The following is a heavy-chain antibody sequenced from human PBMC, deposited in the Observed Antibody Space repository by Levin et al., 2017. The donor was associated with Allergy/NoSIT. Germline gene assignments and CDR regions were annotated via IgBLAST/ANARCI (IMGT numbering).Heavy chain of an antibody. Sequence: SETLSLTCSVSGASIRSYYWSWIRQPPGKGLEYIGYIHFSGSTNYNPSLKSRVTISVDTSKKQFSLKLTSVTAADTAVYYWARGGVLGYCSSTNCYTGLDYWGQGTLVTVSS. J-gene: IGHJ4*02. CDR2: IHFSGST. D-gene: IGHD2-2*02. CDR3: ARGGVLGYCSSTNCYTGLDY. CDR1: GASIRSYY. V-gene: IGHV4-59*01.